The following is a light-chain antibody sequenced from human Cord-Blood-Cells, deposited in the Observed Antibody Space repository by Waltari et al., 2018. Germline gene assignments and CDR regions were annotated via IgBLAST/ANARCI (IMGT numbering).Light chain of an antibody. Sequence: DIQMTQSPSSLSASVGDRVTITYRASQRSSSYLNWYQQRPGKAPKLLIYAASSLQSGVPSRFSGSGAGTDVTLTISRLQPEDFATYYCQQSYSTPYTFGQGTKLEIK. CDR1: QRSSSY. V-gene: IGKV1-39*01. CDR3: QQSYSTPYT. CDR2: AAS. J-gene: IGKJ2*01.